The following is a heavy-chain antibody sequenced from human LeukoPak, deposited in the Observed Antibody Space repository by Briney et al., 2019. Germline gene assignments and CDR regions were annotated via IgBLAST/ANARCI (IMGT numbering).Heavy chain of an antibody. CDR3: ARDPVRGSWHTDPFDY. Sequence: GGSLRLSCAASGFTFSSYSMNWVRQAPGKGLEWVSSISSSSSYIYYADSVKGRFTISRDNAKNSLHLQMNSLRAEDTAVYYCARDPVRGSWHTDPFDYWGQGTLVTVSS. J-gene: IGHJ4*02. CDR2: ISSSSSYI. V-gene: IGHV3-21*01. CDR1: GFTFSSYS. D-gene: IGHD6-13*01.